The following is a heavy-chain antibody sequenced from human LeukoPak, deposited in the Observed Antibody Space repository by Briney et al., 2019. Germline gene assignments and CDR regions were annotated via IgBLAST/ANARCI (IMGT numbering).Heavy chain of an antibody. CDR2: ISYDGSNK. D-gene: IGHD3-16*01. CDR1: GFTFSSYG. V-gene: IGHV3-30*18. J-gene: IGHJ6*03. Sequence: GGSLRLSCAASGFTFSSYGMHWVRQAPGKGLEWMAVISYDGSNKYYADSVKGRFTISRDNSKNTLYLQMNSLRAEDTAVYYCAKRDWGFSGLSYYYMGVWGKGTTVTVSS. CDR3: AKRDWGFSGLSYYYMGV.